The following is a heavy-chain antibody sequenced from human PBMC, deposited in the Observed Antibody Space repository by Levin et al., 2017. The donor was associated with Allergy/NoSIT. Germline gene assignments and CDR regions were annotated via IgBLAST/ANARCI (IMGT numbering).Heavy chain of an antibody. J-gene: IGHJ4*02. CDR3: AKENRSSGYYPGY. CDR1: GFTFSSYG. V-gene: IGHV3-30*18. D-gene: IGHD3-22*01. CDR2: ISYDGSNK. Sequence: GESLKISCAASGFTFSSYGMHWVRQAPGKGLEWVAVISYDGSNKYYADSVKGRFTISRDNSKNTLYLQMNSLRAEDTAVYYCAKENRSSGYYPGYWGQGTLVTVSS.